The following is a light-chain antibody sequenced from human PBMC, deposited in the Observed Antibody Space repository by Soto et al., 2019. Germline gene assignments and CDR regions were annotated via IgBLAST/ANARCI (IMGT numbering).Light chain of an antibody. CDR3: EQSYSTRWT. V-gene: IGKV1-39*01. CDR2: GAS. CDR1: QTISHY. Sequence: DIQMTQSPSSLSASVGDRVTITCRASQTISHYLNWYQQKPGKAPKLLIYGASSLQSGVPSRFSGSGSGTDFTLSISSLQPEDFATYYCEQSYSTRWTFGQGTK. J-gene: IGKJ1*01.